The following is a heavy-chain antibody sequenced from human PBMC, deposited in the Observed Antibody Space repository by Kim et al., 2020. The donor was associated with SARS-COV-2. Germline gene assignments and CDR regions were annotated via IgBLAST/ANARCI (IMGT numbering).Heavy chain of an antibody. Sequence: ASVKVSCKASGYTFTSYGISWVRQAPGQGLEWMGWISAYNGNTNYAQKLQGRVTMTTDTSTSTAYMELRSLRSDDTAVYYCARGVRGYSVATILGVDYWGQGTLVTVSS. V-gene: IGHV1-18*04. CDR2: ISAYNGNT. CDR3: ARGVRGYSVATILGVDY. CDR1: GYTFTSYG. D-gene: IGHD5-12*01. J-gene: IGHJ4*02.